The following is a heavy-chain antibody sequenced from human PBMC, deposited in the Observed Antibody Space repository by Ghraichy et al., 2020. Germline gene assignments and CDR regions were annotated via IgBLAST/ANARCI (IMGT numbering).Heavy chain of an antibody. CDR2: IRNKVNNYAT. D-gene: IGHD6-25*01. J-gene: IGHJ4*02. V-gene: IGHV3-73*01. Sequence: GESLNISCAASGFTFSGSAMHWVRQASGKGLEWVGRIRNKVNNYATAYAASVQGRFTISRDDSKNTAYLQMNSLKTEDTAVYYCTRHVWGSSGGHDWGQGTLVTVSS. CDR3: TRHVWGSSGGHD. CDR1: GFTFSGSA.